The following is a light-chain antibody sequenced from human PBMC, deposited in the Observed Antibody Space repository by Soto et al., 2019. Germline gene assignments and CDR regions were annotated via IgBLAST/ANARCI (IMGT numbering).Light chain of an antibody. CDR3: QQYNNWPPWT. V-gene: IGKV3-15*01. CDR1: QSVSSY. J-gene: IGKJ1*01. CDR2: GAS. Sequence: EIVLAQTPATLSLSPGERDTLSCRASQSVSSYLAWYQQKPGQAPRLLIYGASTRATGIPARFSGSGSGTEFTLTISSLQSEDFAVYYCQQYNNWPPWTFGQGTKVEIK.